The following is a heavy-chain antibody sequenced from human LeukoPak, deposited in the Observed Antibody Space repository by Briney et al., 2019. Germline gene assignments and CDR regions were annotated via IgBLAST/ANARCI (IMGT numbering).Heavy chain of an antibody. V-gene: IGHV3-23*01. J-gene: IGHJ4*02. D-gene: IGHD5-18*01. CDR3: AKDVDTAMDYFDY. CDR1: GFTFSSYA. Sequence: GGSLRLSCAASGFTFSSYAISWVRQAPGKGLEWVSAISGSGGSTYYADSVKGRLTISRDNSKNTLYLQMNSLRAEDTAVYYCAKDVDTAMDYFDYWGQGTLVTVSS. CDR2: ISGSGGST.